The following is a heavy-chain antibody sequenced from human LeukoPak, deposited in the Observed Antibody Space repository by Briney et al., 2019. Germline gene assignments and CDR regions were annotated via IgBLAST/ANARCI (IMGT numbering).Heavy chain of an antibody. CDR1: GFTFSSYG. CDR3: ARDFMTTVTTGDY. D-gene: IGHD4-17*01. V-gene: IGHV3-33*01. CDR2: IWYDGSNK. Sequence: GGSLRLSCAASGFTFSSYGMHWVRQAPGKGLEWVAVIWYDGSNKYYADSVKGRFTISRDNSKNTLYLQMNSLRAEDTAVYYCARDFMTTVTTGDYWGQGTLVTVSS. J-gene: IGHJ4*02.